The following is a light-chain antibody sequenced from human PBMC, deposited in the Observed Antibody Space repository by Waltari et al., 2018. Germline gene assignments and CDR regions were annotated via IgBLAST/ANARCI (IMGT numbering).Light chain of an antibody. CDR1: QSSGAS. V-gene: IGKV3-20*01. CDR3: QQYARSPPT. Sequence: EIVLTQSPGTLSLSPGDGATLSCRASQSSGASLAWYQQKPGQAPRLLIYSTSSRAPGIPDRSSGSGSGTDFTLTISRLEPEDFAVYYCQQYARSPPTFGQGTKVAI. CDR2: STS. J-gene: IGKJ1*01.